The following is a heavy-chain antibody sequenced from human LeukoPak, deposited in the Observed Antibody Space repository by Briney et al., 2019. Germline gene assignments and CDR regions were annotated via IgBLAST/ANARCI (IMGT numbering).Heavy chain of an antibody. CDR2: IYYSGNS. CDR1: GGSISSDNYY. V-gene: IGHV4-39*01. J-gene: IGHJ6*03. Sequence: PSETLSLTCTVSGGSISSDNYYWVWIRQPPGKGLEWIGSIYYSGNSYYNPSLKSRVTISVDTSKNQISLKLSSVTAADTAVYYCASISDPRSHYYYYMDVWGKGTTVTVSS. D-gene: IGHD3-3*02. CDR3: ASISDPRSHYYYYMDV.